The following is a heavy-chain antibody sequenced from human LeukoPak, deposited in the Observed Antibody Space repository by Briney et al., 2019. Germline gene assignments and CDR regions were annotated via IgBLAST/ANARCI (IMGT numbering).Heavy chain of an antibody. CDR1: GFTFDDYA. CDR3: SRGTSGYYSPFDY. J-gene: IGHJ4*02. D-gene: IGHD3-22*01. Sequence: GGSLRLSCAASGFTFDDYAMHWVRQAPGKGLEWVSGISWNSGSIGYADSVKGRFTISRDNAKNSLYLQMNSLRPEDTALYYCSRGTSGYYSPFDYWGQGTLVTVSS. CDR2: ISWNSGSI. V-gene: IGHV3-9*01.